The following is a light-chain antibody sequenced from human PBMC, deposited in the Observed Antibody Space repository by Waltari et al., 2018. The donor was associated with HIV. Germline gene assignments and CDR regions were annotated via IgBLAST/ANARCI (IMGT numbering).Light chain of an antibody. CDR2: EVN. CDR3: CSYASSTTYV. V-gene: IGLV2-23*02. Sequence: QSALTQPASVSGSPGQSIPISCPGTNSDVGNYNLVSWYQQHPGKAPKLMIYEVNKRPSGISDRFSGSKSDNTASLTISGLQAEDEADYYCCSYASSTTYVFGTGTKITVL. CDR1: NSDVGNYNL. J-gene: IGLJ1*01.